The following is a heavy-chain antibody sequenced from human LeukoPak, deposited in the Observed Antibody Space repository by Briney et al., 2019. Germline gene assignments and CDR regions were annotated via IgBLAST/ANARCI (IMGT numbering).Heavy chain of an antibody. Sequence: ASVKVSCKASGYTFSGFYMHWVRQAPGQGLEWMGWINPNSGDTKYAQKFQGRVTMTRDTPISTAYIELSRLRSDDTAVYYCATLLSNAAFDYWGQGTLVAVSS. CDR3: ATLLSNAAFDY. D-gene: IGHD6-25*01. J-gene: IGHJ4*02. V-gene: IGHV1-2*02. CDR1: GYTFSGFY. CDR2: INPNSGDT.